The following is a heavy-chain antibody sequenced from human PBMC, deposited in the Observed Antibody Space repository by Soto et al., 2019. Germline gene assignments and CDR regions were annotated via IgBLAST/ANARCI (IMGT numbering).Heavy chain of an antibody. J-gene: IGHJ4*02. V-gene: IGHV1-69*01. CDR2: IIPIFGTA. CDR3: TRVETPYYYDSSGYYDY. CDR1: GGTFSSYA. Sequence: QVQLVQSGAEVNKPGSSVKVSCKASGGTFSSYAISWVRQAPGQGLEWMGGIIPIFGTANYAQKFQGRVTITADESTSTAYMELSSLRSEDTDVSYCTRVETPYYYDSSGYYDYWGQGTLVTVSS. D-gene: IGHD3-22*01.